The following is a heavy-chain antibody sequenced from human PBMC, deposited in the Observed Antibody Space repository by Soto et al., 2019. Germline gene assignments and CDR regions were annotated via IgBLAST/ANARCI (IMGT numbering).Heavy chain of an antibody. Sequence: EVQLVESGGGLVQPGGSLRLSCAASGFTFSSYEMNWVRQAPGKGLEWVSYIDSSGSTIYYADSVEGRFTISRDNAKNSLYLQMNSLRAEDTAVYYCARLRAAPGSHWGQGTLVAVSS. CDR3: ARLRAAPGSH. D-gene: IGHD1-1*01. J-gene: IGHJ4*02. V-gene: IGHV3-48*03. CDR1: GFTFSSYE. CDR2: IDSSGSTI.